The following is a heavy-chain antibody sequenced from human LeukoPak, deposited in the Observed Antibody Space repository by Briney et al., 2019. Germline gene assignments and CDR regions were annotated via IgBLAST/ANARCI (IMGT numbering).Heavy chain of an antibody. J-gene: IGHJ6*03. D-gene: IGHD6-13*01. CDR3: AKGILLGSSWPYYYYMDV. V-gene: IGHV3-30*02. CDR1: GFTFSSYG. CDR2: IRYDGSNK. Sequence: GGSLRLSCAASGFTFSSYGMHWVRQAPGKGLEWVAFIRYDGSNKYYADSVKGRFTISRDNSKNTLYLQMNSLRAEDTAVYYCAKGILLGSSWPYYYYMDVWGKGTTVTVSS.